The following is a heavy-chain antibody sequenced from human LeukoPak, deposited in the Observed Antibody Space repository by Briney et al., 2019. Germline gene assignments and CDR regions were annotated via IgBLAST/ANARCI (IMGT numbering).Heavy chain of an antibody. CDR2: IRYDGSNK. CDR1: GFTFSSYG. J-gene: IGHJ5*02. Sequence: PGGSLRLSCAASGFTFSSYGMHWVRQAPGKGLEWVAFIRYDGSNKYYADSVKGRFTISRDNSKNTLYLQMNSLRAEDTPVYYCAKDHRGSYSGVWFDPWGQGTLVTVSS. V-gene: IGHV3-30*02. D-gene: IGHD1-26*01. CDR3: AKDHRGSYSGVWFDP.